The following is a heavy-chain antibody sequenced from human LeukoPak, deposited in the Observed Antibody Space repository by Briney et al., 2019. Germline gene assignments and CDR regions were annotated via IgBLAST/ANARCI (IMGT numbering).Heavy chain of an antibody. V-gene: IGHV4-59*12. CDR3: ARAGWLRSKANAN. CDR1: GGSISSYY. J-gene: IGHJ4*02. D-gene: IGHD5-12*01. CDR2: IYYTGST. Sequence: PSETLSLTCTVSGGSISSYYWSWIRQPPGKGLEWIGYIYYTGSTDYNPSLKSRVTISVDTSKNQFSLKLSSVTAADTAVYYCARAGWLRSKANANWGQGTLVTVSS.